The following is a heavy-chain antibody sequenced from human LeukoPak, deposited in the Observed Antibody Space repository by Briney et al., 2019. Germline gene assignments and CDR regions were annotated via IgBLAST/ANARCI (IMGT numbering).Heavy chain of an antibody. V-gene: IGHV3-74*01. Sequence: GGSLRLSCAASGFNLNTYGMHWVRQAPGKGLVWVSRIKTDGSSTNYADSVKGRFTISRDNAKNTLYLQMNNLRAEDTAVYYCAAILRGTPVTEDYWGQGTLVTVSS. CDR3: AAILRGTPVTEDY. J-gene: IGHJ4*02. CDR2: IKTDGSST. CDR1: GFNLNTYG. D-gene: IGHD1-1*01.